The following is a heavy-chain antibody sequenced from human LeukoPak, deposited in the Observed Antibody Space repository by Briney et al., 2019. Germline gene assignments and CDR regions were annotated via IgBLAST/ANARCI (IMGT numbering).Heavy chain of an antibody. D-gene: IGHD3-10*01. CDR2: ISSSSSYI. J-gene: IGHJ4*02. V-gene: IGHV3-21*01. Sequence: PGGSLRLSCAASGFTFSSYSMNWVRQAPGKGLGWVSSISSSSSYIYYADSVKGRFTISRDNAKNSLYLQMNSLRAEDTAVYYCARDRFRGGDHYFDYWGQGTLVTVSS. CDR3: ARDRFRGGDHYFDY. CDR1: GFTFSSYS.